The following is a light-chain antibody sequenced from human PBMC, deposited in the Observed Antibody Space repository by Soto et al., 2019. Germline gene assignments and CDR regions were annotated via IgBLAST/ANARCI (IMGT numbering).Light chain of an antibody. CDR3: QQYDSYSYT. Sequence: DIQMTQSPSTLSASVGDRVTITCRASQSISNWLAWYQQKPGKAPKLLISGASSLESGVPSRFSGSGTGTEFTLTISGLQPDDLAPYYCQQYDSYSYTFGQGTKLEIK. CDR1: QSISNW. J-gene: IGKJ2*01. CDR2: GAS. V-gene: IGKV1-5*01.